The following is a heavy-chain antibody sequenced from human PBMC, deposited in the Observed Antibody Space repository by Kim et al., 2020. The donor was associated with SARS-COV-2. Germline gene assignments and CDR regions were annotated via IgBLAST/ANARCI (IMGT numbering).Heavy chain of an antibody. J-gene: IGHJ4*02. CDR2: ST. Sequence: STYYADSVKGRFTISRDNSKNTLYLQMNSLRAEDTAVYYCARGGEDYFDYWGQGTLVTVSS. V-gene: IGHV3-53*01. D-gene: IGHD3-16*01. CDR3: ARGGEDYFDY.